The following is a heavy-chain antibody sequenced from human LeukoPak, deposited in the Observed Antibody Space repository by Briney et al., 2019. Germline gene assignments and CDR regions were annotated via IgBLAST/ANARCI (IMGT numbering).Heavy chain of an antibody. D-gene: IGHD2-2*02. V-gene: IGHV3-23*01. J-gene: IGHJ4*02. Sequence: GRSLRLSCAASGFTFSSYGMHWVRRAPGKGLEWVSAISGSGGSTYYADSVKGRFTISRDNSKNTLYLQMNSCRAEDTAVYYCAKDSIVVVPAAIVYWGQGTLVTVSS. CDR3: AKDSIVVVPAAIVY. CDR2: ISGSGGST. CDR1: GFTFSSYG.